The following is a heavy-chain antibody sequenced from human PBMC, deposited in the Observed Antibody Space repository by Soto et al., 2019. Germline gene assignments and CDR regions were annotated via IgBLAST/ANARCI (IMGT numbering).Heavy chain of an antibody. CDR2: IYYSGST. CDR1: GGSISSGDYY. CDR3: ASTWYYYDSSVSAFDI. D-gene: IGHD3-22*01. J-gene: IGHJ3*02. V-gene: IGHV4-30-4*01. Sequence: QVQLQESGPGLVKPSQTLSLTCTVSGGSISSGDYYWSWIRQPPGKGLEWIGYIYYSGSTYYNPSLKSRVTISVDTSKNQFSLKLSSVTAADTAVYYCASTWYYYDSSVSAFDIWGQGTMVTVSS.